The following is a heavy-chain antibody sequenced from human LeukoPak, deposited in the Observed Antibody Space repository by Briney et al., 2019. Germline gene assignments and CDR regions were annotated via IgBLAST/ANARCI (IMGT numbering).Heavy chain of an antibody. D-gene: IGHD5-18*01. Sequence: ASVKVSCKASGYTFTGYYMHWVRQAPGQGLEWMGWINPNSGGTNYAQKFQGRVTMTRDTSISTAYMELSRLRSDDTAVYYCARESFIQLWSDFDYWGQGTLVTVSS. CDR2: INPNSGGT. J-gene: IGHJ4*02. CDR1: GYTFTGYY. V-gene: IGHV1-2*02. CDR3: ARESFIQLWSDFDY.